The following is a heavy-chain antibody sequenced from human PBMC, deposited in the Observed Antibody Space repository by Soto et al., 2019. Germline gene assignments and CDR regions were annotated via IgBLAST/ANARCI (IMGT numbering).Heavy chain of an antibody. D-gene: IGHD1-26*01. CDR2: IKQDGSEK. J-gene: IGHJ6*02. V-gene: IGHV3-7*03. CDR1: GFTYSSYW. CDR3: AREMWVYYYYGVDV. Sequence: VGSLRLSCAASGFTYSSYWMSWVRQAPGKGLEWVANIKQDGSEKYYVDSVKGRFTISRDNAKNSLYLQMNSLRAEDTAVYYCAREMWVYYYYGVDVWGQGTTVTVSS.